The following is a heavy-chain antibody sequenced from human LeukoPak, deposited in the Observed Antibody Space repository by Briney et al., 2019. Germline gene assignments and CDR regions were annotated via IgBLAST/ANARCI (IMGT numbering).Heavy chain of an antibody. V-gene: IGHV3-74*01. CDR1: GFTFSGNW. Sequence: HPGGSLRLSCAASGFTFSGNWMHWVRQAPGKGLAWVSRINSDGSSTSYADSVKGRFTISRDNAKNTLYLQMNSLRAEDTAVYYCARASDSGSAFDIWGQGTMVTVSS. D-gene: IGHD3-22*01. CDR3: ARASDSGSAFDI. CDR2: INSDGSST. J-gene: IGHJ3*02.